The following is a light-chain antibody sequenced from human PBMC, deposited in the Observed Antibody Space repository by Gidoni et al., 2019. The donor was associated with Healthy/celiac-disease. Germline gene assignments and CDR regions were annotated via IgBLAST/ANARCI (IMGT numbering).Light chain of an antibody. CDR2: KAS. Sequence: IQMTPSPSTLSASVGDRVTITCRASQSISSWLAWYQQKPGKATKLLIYKASSLESGVPARFSGSGSGTEFTLTISSLQPDDFATYDCQQYNSYSPWTFGQGTKVEIK. CDR1: QSISSW. V-gene: IGKV1-5*03. J-gene: IGKJ1*01. CDR3: QQYNSYSPWT.